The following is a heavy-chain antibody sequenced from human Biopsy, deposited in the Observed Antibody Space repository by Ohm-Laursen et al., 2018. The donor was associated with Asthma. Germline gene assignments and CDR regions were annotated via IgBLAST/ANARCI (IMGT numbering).Heavy chain of an antibody. D-gene: IGHD6-13*01. J-gene: IGHJ5*02. V-gene: IGHV3-33*01. Sequence: SLRLSCAASGFTFSSYGMHWVRQAPGKGLEWGAVIWDDGGNKYYADSVKGLFIISRDNSKNTLYLQMNSLRAEDTAVYYWATDRFAGYSTSWYRGFWFDPWGQGTLVTVSS. CDR2: IWDDGGNK. CDR1: GFTFSSYG. CDR3: ATDRFAGYSTSWYRGFWFDP.